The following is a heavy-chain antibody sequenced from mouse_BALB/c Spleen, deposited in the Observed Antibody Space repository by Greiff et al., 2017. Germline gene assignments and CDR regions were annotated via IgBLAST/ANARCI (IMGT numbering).Heavy chain of an antibody. J-gene: IGHJ4*01. CDR3: ARYYGSREAMDY. CDR1: GYTFTDYN. CDR2: IDPNNGGT. Sequence: VQLQQSGPELVKPGASVKIPCKASGYTFTDYNMDWVKQSHGKSLEWIGDIDPNNGGTIYNQKFKGKATLTVDKSSSTAYMQLSSLASEDSALYYCARYYGSREAMDYWGQGTSVTVSS. D-gene: IGHD1-1*01. V-gene: IGHV1-18*01.